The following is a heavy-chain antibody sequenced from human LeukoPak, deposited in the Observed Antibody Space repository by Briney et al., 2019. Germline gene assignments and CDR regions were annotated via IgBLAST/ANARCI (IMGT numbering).Heavy chain of an antibody. V-gene: IGHV3-23*01. CDR3: AKDPNGDYVGAFDS. CDR1: GFDFSSYA. J-gene: IGHJ3*02. CDR2: IGAYAART. D-gene: IGHD4-17*01. Sequence: GGSLRLSCVASGFDFSSYAMTWVRQAPGRGLEWVSTIGAYAARTYYADSVKGRFTISRDNSRELLYLQMNSLRVEDTAVYYCAKDPNGDYVGAFDSWGQGTMVTVSS.